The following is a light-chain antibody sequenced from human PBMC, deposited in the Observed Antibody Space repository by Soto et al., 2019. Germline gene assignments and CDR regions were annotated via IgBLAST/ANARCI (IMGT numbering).Light chain of an antibody. V-gene: IGKV1-39*01. CDR2: AAS. Sequence: DIQMTQSPSSLSASVGDRVTITCRASQSISSYLDWYQQKPGKTPKLLIYAASSFRSGVASSFCGSGSATDITLPIISLQPADYATYYCRRSYLFGQGTRLEIK. CDR3: RRSYL. J-gene: IGKJ5*01. CDR1: QSISSY.